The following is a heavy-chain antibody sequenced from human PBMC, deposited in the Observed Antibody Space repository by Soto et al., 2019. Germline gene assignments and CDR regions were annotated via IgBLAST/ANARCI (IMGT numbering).Heavy chain of an antibody. V-gene: IGHV4-34*01. CDR2: INHSRGT. CDR3: APGSVDTVDSSGLYEY. Sequence: SETLSLSCAVYGGSFSAYYWSWIRQHPGKGLEWIGEINHSRGTSYNPSLKSRVTISVDTSKSQFSLKLTAVTAADRAVYYCAPGSVDTVDSSGLYEYWGQGTPVTDSS. D-gene: IGHD3-22*01. J-gene: IGHJ4*02. CDR1: GGSFSAYY.